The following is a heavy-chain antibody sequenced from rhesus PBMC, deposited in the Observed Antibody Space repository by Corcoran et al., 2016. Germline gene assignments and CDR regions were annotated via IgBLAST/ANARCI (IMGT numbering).Heavy chain of an antibody. J-gene: IGHJ5-2*02. CDR1: GFTFSSYG. D-gene: IGHD3-3*01. CDR3: AKGRLVYSSLDV. CDR2: INSGGGST. V-gene: IGHV3S5*01. Sequence: EVQLVETGGGLVQPGGSLKLSCAASGFTFSSYGMSWVRQAPGKGLEWVSAINSGGGSTYYAGSVKGRFTISRDNSKNALSLQMNSLRAEDTAVYYCAKGRLVYSSLDVWGRGVLVTVSS.